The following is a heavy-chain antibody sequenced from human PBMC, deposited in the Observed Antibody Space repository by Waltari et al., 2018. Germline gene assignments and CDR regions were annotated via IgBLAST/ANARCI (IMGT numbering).Heavy chain of an antibody. D-gene: IGHD1-26*01. CDR2: IQRSGRS. Sequence: WWIWVRQSPDKGLEWSGQIQRSGRSNYNPSLESRVTISIDTSKIQFSRKLTSTTAPDTAVYYCARDRGIGLYLDSWGQGTLVTVSP. CDR3: ARDRGIGLYLDS. V-gene: IGHV4-4*02. CDR1: W. J-gene: IGHJ1*01.